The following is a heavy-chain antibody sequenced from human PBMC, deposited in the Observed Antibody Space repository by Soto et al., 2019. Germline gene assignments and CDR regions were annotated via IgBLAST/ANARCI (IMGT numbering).Heavy chain of an antibody. CDR2: IYDSGST. D-gene: IGHD2-2*02. Sequence: QVQLQESGPGLVKPSQTLSVTCTVPGGSISSSDYYWSWIRQPPGKGLEWIGYIYDSGSTNYNPSLSRRVSVSVVTSWNQFSLNVSSVPAAHTAVYYFSRLQESCCTIYFDLGGRCTRVTVSS. CDR1: GGSISSSDYY. J-gene: IGHJ2*01. V-gene: IGHV4-30-4*01. CDR3: SRLQESCCTIYFDL.